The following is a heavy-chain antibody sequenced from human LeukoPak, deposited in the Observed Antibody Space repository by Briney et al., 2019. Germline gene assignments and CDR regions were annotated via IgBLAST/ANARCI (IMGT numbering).Heavy chain of an antibody. J-gene: IGHJ2*01. CDR2: ISTSGTYI. V-gene: IGHV3-21*01. CDR3: ARAPYCSSSGCTEWYFDL. Sequence: PGGPLRLSCAASGFTFSTYSMNWGRQAPGKGLEWVSSISTSGTYIYSADSVKGRFTISRDNANTSLYLQMNSLGAEDTAVYYCARAPYCSSSGCTEWYFDLWGRGILVTVSS. D-gene: IGHD2-2*01. CDR1: GFTFSTYS.